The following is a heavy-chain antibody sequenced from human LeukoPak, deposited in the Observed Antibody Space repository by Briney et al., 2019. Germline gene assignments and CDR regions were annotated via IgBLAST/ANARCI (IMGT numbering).Heavy chain of an antibody. D-gene: IGHD5-18*01. CDR3: ARDSGYSYGIHYYYYMDV. CDR1: GFTFDDYG. V-gene: IGHV3-20*04. J-gene: IGHJ6*03. Sequence: GGSLRLSCAVSGFTFDDYGMSWVRQAPGKGLEWVSGINWNGGSTGYADSVKGRFTISRDNAKNSLYLQMNSLRAEDTALYYCARDSGYSYGIHYYYYMDVWGKGTTVTVSS. CDR2: INWNGGST.